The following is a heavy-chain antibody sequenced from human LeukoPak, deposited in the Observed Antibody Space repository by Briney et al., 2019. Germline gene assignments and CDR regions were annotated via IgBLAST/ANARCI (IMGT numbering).Heavy chain of an antibody. CDR1: GYTFTGYC. V-gene: IGHV1-2*02. CDR3: ARGYGYCSSTSCSLFDY. Sequence: GASVKVSCKASGYTFTGYCMHWARQAPGQGLEWMGWINPNSGGTNYAQKFQGRVTMTRDTSISTAYMELSRLRSDDTAVYYCARGYGYCSSTSCSLFDYWGQGTLVTVSS. CDR2: INPNSGGT. D-gene: IGHD2-2*03. J-gene: IGHJ4*02.